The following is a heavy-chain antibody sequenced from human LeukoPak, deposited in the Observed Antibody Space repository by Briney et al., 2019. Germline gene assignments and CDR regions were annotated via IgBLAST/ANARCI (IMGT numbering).Heavy chain of an antibody. V-gene: IGHV3-21*01. J-gene: IGHJ4*02. D-gene: IGHD4-23*01. Sequence: ETLSLTCTVSGYSISSGYYWGWIRQPPGKGLEWFSSISSSSSYIYYADSVKGRFTISRDNAKNSLYLQMNSLRAEDTAVYYCARDIGLWGTVINGDYWGQGTLVTVSS. CDR3: ARDIGLWGTVINGDY. CDR2: ISSSSSYI. CDR1: GYSISSGYY.